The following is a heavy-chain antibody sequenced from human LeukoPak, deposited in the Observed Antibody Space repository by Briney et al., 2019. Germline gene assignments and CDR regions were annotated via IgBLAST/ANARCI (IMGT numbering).Heavy chain of an antibody. D-gene: IGHD3-22*01. V-gene: IGHV1-69*13. CDR2: IIPIFGTA. CDR1: GGTFSSYA. CDR3: AREGRGGYYDSSGYYYFGY. Sequence: SVKVSCKASGGTFSSYAISWVRQAPGQGLEWMGGIIPIFGTANYAQKFQGRVTITADESTSTAYMELSSLRSEDTAVYYCAREGRGGYYDSSGYYYFGYWGQGTLVTVSS. J-gene: IGHJ4*02.